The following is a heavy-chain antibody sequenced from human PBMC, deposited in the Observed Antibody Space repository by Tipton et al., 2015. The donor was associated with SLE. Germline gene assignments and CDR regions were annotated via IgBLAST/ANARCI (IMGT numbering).Heavy chain of an antibody. CDR2: IYYTGKT. CDR1: GDSITRISYY. D-gene: IGHD4-17*01. Sequence: TLTLTCSVSGDSITRISYYWGWIRQPPGRGLEWIGYIYYTGKTVYNPSLKSRLTISVDTSHNQFSLRLSSVTAADTAVYFCARSTTTMNLPRFDFWGLGTLVTVSS. J-gene: IGHJ4*01. V-gene: IGHV4-31*03. CDR3: ARSTTTMNLPRFDF.